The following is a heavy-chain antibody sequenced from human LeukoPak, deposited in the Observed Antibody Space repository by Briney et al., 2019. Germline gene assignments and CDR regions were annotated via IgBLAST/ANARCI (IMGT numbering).Heavy chain of an antibody. CDR3: AKITPGDYARERFNWFDP. CDR2: IYHSGST. V-gene: IGHV4-38-2*02. Sequence: SETLSLTCTVSGYSISSGHYWGWIRQPPGKGLEWIGSIYHSGSTYYNPSLKSRVTVSVDTSKNQFSLKLSSVTAADTAVYYCAKITPGDYARERFNWFDPWGQGTLVTVSS. CDR1: GYSISSGHY. D-gene: IGHD4-17*01. J-gene: IGHJ5*02.